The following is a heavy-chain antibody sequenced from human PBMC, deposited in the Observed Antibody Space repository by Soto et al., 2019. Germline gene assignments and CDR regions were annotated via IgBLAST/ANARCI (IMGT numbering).Heavy chain of an antibody. V-gene: IGHV4-39*01. Sequence: SETLSLTCTVSGDSISSSNYYWARIRQPPGKGLEWIGSIFYSGNTYYNPSLKSRLTISMDMSKNQFSLKLSSVTAADTAVYYCARHPYSGYDFDYWGQGTLVTVSS. CDR3: ARHPYSGYDFDY. J-gene: IGHJ4*02. CDR1: GDSISSSNYY. CDR2: IFYSGNT. D-gene: IGHD5-12*01.